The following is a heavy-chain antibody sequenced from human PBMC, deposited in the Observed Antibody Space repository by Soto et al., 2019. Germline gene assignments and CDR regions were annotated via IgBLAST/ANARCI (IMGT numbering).Heavy chain of an antibody. CDR3: ARVVCSGGSCYPASYYSGMDP. J-gene: IGHJ6*02. CDR2: IYYSGST. Sequence: SSETLSLTCTVSGGSISSGVYYWSWIRQHPGKGLEWIGYIYYSGSTYYNPSLKSRVTILVDTSKNQFSLKLSSVTAADTAVYYCARVVCSGGSCYPASYYSGMDPCG. CDR1: GGSISSGVYY. D-gene: IGHD2-15*01. V-gene: IGHV4-31*03.